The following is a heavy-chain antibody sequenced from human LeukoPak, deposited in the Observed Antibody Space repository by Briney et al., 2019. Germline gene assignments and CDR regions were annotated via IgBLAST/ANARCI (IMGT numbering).Heavy chain of an antibody. J-gene: IGHJ6*02. CDR2: IYYSWST. V-gene: IGHV4-30-4*01. CDR3: ARVELYYYGMDV. Sequence: PSQTLSLTCTVSGGSISSGDYYWSWIRQPPGKGLEWIGYIYYSWSTYYNPSLKSRVTISVDTSKNQFSLKLSSVTAADTAVYYCARVELYYYGMDVWGQGTTVTVSS. D-gene: IGHD1-1*01. CDR1: GGSISSGDYY.